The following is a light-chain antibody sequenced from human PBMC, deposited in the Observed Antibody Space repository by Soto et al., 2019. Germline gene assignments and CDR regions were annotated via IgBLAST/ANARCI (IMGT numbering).Light chain of an antibody. CDR2: KAS. CDR3: QQYESLPLT. CDR1: QTISSW. V-gene: IGKV1-5*03. J-gene: IGKJ5*01. Sequence: DIQMTQPPSTLSASVGDRVTITSRASQTISSWLAWYQQKPGKAPKLLIYKASTLKSGVPSRFSGSGSGTGFTFTISSLQPEDFATYYCQQYESLPLTFGQGTRLEIK.